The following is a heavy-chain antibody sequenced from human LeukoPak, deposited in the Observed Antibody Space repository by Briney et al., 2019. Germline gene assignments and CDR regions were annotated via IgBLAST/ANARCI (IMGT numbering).Heavy chain of an antibody. CDR3: ARDDSSGYYSGALSWWFDP. Sequence: SETLSLTCTVSGGSISSYYWSWIRQPPGKGLEWIGYIYYSGSTNYNPSLKSRVTISVDTSKNQFSLKLSSVTAADTAVYYCARDDSSGYYSGALSWWFDPWGQGTLVTVSS. D-gene: IGHD3-22*01. V-gene: IGHV4-59*01. CDR2: IYYSGST. J-gene: IGHJ5*02. CDR1: GGSISSYY.